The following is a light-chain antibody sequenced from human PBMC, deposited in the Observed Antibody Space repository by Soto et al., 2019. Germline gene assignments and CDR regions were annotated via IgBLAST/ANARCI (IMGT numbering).Light chain of an antibody. V-gene: IGKV1-27*01. CDR2: AAS. CDR1: QGILTY. J-gene: IGKJ1*01. Sequence: DIQMTQSPSSLSASVGDRVTITCRASQGILTYLAWYQQKPGQVPELLIQAASTLQQGVPSRFSGRGSGTEFTLTVNSLQPEDVATYYCQKYDSAPLTFGQGTKVEIK. CDR3: QKYDSAPLT.